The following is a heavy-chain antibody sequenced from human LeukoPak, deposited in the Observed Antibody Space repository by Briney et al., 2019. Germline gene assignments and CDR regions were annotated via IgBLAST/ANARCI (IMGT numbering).Heavy chain of an antibody. V-gene: IGHV4-34*01. Sequence: SETLSLTCAVYGGSFSGYYWSWIRQPPGKGLEWIGEINHSGSTNYNPSLKSRVTISVDTSKNQFSLKLSSVTAADTAVYYCASHDYGGSPRGDYWGQGTLVTVSS. D-gene: IGHD4-23*01. J-gene: IGHJ4*02. CDR2: INHSGST. CDR1: GGSFSGYY. CDR3: ASHDYGGSPRGDY.